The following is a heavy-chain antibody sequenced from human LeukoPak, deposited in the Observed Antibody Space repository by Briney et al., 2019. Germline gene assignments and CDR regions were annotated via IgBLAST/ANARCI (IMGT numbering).Heavy chain of an antibody. CDR3: AREYDSSINDAFDI. CDR1: GYTFTCYG. Sequence: ASVKVSCKASGYTFTCYGLNWVRQAPGQGLEWMGWISPYNGNTDYAQKLQDRVTMTTDTSTSTAYMELRSLRSDDTAVYYCAREYDSSINDAFDIWGQGTMVIVSS. CDR2: ISPYNGNT. J-gene: IGHJ3*02. V-gene: IGHV1-18*01. D-gene: IGHD3-22*01.